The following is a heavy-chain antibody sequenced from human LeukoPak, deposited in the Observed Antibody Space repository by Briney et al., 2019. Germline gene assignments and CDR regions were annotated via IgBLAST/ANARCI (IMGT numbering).Heavy chain of an antibody. V-gene: IGHV4-31*03. CDR3: ARAMSWELYAFDI. J-gene: IGHJ3*02. CDR1: GGSISSGGYY. Sequence: SETLSLTCTVSGGSISSGGYYWSWIRQHPGKGLEWIGYIYYSGSTYYNPSLKSRVTISVDRSKNQFSLKLSSVTAADTAVYYCARAMSWELYAFDIWGQGTMVTVSS. D-gene: IGHD1-26*01. CDR2: IYYSGST.